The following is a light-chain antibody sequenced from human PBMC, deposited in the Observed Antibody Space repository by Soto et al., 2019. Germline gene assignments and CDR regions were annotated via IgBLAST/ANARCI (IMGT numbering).Light chain of an antibody. V-gene: IGLV2-23*01. CDR1: SSDVGSYNF. CDR2: EGT. CDR3: CSYAGPSTI. J-gene: IGLJ2*01. Sequence: QSALTQPASVSGSPGQSITISCTGTSSDVGSYNFVSWFQQHPGKVPKLIIYEGTERPSGVSNRFSASKSGNTASLTISGLQHEADDYYYCCSYAGPSTIFGGGTKLTVL.